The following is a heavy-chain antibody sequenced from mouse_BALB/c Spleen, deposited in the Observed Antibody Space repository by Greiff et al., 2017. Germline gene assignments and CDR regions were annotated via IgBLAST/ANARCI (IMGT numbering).Heavy chain of an antibody. CDR2: IYPGGGYT. Sequence: VQLQESGAELVRPGTSVKISCKASGYTFTNYWLGWVKQRPGHGLEWIGDIYPGGGYTNYNEKFKGKATLTADTSSSTAYMQLSSLTSEDSAVYFCARTTEGWYFDVWGAGTTVTVSS. J-gene: IGHJ1*01. CDR1: GYTFTNYW. V-gene: IGHV1-63*02. D-gene: IGHD1-1*01. CDR3: ARTTEGWYFDV.